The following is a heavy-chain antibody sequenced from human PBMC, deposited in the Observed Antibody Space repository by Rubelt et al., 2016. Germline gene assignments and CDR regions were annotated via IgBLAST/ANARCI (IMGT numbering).Heavy chain of an antibody. CDR3: AEGEGGNSVFEY. V-gene: IGHV3-7*02. CDR2: IKGDGREK. Sequence: EVQLVESGGGLVQPGGSLRLSCAASGFTFRTYWMSWVRQAPGKGLEWVADIKGDGREKAYVESVKGRFTISRDNAKESLSLQIRSLSDEDTEGYDGAEGEGGNSVFEYGGQGAVVTVSS. J-gene: IGHJ4*02. D-gene: IGHD4-23*01. CDR1: GFTFRTYW.